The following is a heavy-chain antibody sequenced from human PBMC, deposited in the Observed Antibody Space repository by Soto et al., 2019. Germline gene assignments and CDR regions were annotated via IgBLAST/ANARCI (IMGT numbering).Heavy chain of an antibody. J-gene: IGHJ4*02. D-gene: IGHD2-2*01. CDR2: VSGSGGGT. CDR3: ARTPRCTSASCYALYFDS. CDR1: GFTFSTFA. V-gene: IGHV3-23*01. Sequence: GGSLRLSCAASGFTFSTFALSWVRQSPGKGLEWVSIVSGSGGGTYYAASAKGRFTISRDNSKNTLYLQMNSLSAEDTAVYYCARTPRCTSASCYALYFDSWGQGTLVTVSS.